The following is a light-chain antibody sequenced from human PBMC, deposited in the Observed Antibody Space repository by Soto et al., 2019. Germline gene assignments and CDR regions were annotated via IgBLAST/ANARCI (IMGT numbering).Light chain of an antibody. CDR1: QSVSSY. Sequence: EIVLTQSPATLSLSPGERATLSCRASQSVSSYLAWYQQKPGQAPRLLIYDASNRANGIPARFSGSGSGTDFTLTISSLEPEDFAVYYGQQRSNWPPLTFGGGTKVEIK. J-gene: IGKJ4*01. CDR2: DAS. V-gene: IGKV3-11*01. CDR3: QQRSNWPPLT.